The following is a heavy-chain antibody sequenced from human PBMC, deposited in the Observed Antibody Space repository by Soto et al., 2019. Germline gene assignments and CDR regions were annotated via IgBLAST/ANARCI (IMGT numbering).Heavy chain of an antibody. CDR3: AREGSRPYYSYGMDV. J-gene: IGHJ6*04. CDR1: GYSFTTYG. CDR2: ISTYNGDT. Sequence: QVQLVQSGAEVKKPGASVKVSCKASGYSFTTYGIAWVRQAPGQGLEWMGWISTYNGDTDYAQNLQGRVIMTTDTSTTTAYMELRSLRSDDTAVYYCAREGSRPYYSYGMDVWGKGTTVSVSS. V-gene: IGHV1-18*01. D-gene: IGHD3-10*01.